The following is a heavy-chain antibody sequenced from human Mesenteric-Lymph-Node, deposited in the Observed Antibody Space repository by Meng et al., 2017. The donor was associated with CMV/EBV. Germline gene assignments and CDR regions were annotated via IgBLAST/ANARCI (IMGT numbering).Heavy chain of an antibody. V-gene: IGHV4-39*01. J-gene: IGHJ6*02. CDR3: ARHSTPAENYYYNGMDV. D-gene: IGHD1-14*01. Sequence: GSLRLSCTVSGGSISTSPHYWGWIRQAPGKGLEWIGSIYYSGATYYNPSLKRRVTISVDTSKNQFSLTMRSVTAADTAVYFCARHSTPAENYYYNGMDVWGHGTTVTVSS. CDR2: IYYSGAT. CDR1: GGSISTSPHY.